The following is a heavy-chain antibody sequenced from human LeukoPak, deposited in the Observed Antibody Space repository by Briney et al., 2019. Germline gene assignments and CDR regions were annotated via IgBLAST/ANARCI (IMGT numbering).Heavy chain of an antibody. CDR3: ARGYRSGSTHFDY. V-gene: IGHV1-69*13. CDR2: IIHIFGTP. J-gene: IGHJ4*02. CDR1: GGTLSSYV. D-gene: IGHD1-26*01. Sequence: CSVKVSCKASGGTLSSYVITWVRQAPGQGLEWMGGIIHIFGTPNYEQKFQGRVTITADESTSTAYMELSSLRSDDTAVYFCARGYRSGSTHFDYWGQGTLVTVSS.